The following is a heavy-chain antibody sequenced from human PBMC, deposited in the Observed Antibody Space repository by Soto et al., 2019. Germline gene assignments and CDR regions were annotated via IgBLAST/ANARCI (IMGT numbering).Heavy chain of an antibody. J-gene: IGHJ4*02. CDR3: ARDQTDSGGYSEY. Sequence: PGGSLRLCCKASGFSFSSYCMHWIRQAPGKGLEWLAIIWNDGSNEYYADSAKGRFTISRDNSKNTLYLQLNNLRAEDTAVYFCARDQTDSGGYSEYWGQGTLVTVSS. CDR1: GFSFSSYC. CDR2: IWNDGSNE. D-gene: IGHD3-22*01. V-gene: IGHV3-33*01.